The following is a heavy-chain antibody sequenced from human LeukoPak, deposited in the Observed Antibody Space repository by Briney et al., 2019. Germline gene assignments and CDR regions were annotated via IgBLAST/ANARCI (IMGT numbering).Heavy chain of an antibody. CDR2: IIPIFGTA. Sequence: ASVKVSFKASGGTFSSYAISWVRQAPGQGREWMGGIIPIFGTANYAQKFQGRVTITADKSTSTAYMELSSLRSEDTAVYYCARDRRMDIVVVPAAKMGFDPWGQGTLVTVSS. CDR3: ARDRRMDIVVVPAAKMGFDP. D-gene: IGHD2-2*03. CDR1: GGTFSSYA. J-gene: IGHJ5*02. V-gene: IGHV1-69*06.